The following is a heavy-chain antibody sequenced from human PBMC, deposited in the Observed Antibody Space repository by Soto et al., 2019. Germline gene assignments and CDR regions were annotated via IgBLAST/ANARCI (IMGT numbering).Heavy chain of an antibody. D-gene: IGHD3-3*01. CDR1: GFTFSSYA. J-gene: IGHJ4*02. V-gene: IGHV3-23*01. CDR3: ARAYYDFWSGPGHFDH. CDR2: ISGSGGST. Sequence: GGSLRLSCAASGFTFSSYAMSWIRQAPGKGLEWVSAISGSGGSTYYADSVKGRFTISRDNSKNTLYLQMNSLRAKDTAVYYCARAYYDFWSGPGHFDHWGQGTLVTVSS.